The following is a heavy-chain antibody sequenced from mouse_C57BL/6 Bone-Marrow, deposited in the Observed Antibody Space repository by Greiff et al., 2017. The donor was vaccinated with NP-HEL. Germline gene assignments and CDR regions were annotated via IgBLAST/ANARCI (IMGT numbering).Heavy chain of an antibody. V-gene: IGHV1-7*01. CDR2: INPSSGYT. D-gene: IGHD1-1*01. Sequence: VQLQESGAELAKPGASVKLSCKASGYTFTSYWMHWVKQRPGQGLEWIGHINPSSGYTKYNQKFKDKATLTADKSSSTAYRQLTSLTYEDSAVYYCARWRLRSYFDYWGQGTTLTVSS. J-gene: IGHJ2*01. CDR1: GYTFTSYW. CDR3: ARWRLRSYFDY.